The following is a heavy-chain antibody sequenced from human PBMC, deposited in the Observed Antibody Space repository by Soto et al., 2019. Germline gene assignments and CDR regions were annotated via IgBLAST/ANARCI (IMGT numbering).Heavy chain of an antibody. CDR1: GFTVSSNY. J-gene: IGHJ6*02. Sequence: PGGSLRLSCAASGFTVSSNYMSWVRQAPGKGLEWVSVIYSGGSTYYADSVKGRFTISRDNSKNTLYLQMNSLRAEDTAVYYCARDYDYSSPYYYGMDVWGQGTTVTVSS. CDR2: IYSGGST. D-gene: IGHD4-4*01. CDR3: ARDYDYSSPYYYGMDV. V-gene: IGHV3-53*01.